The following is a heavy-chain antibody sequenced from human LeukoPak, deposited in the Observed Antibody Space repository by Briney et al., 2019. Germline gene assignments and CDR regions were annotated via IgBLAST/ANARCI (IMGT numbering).Heavy chain of an antibody. Sequence: SETLSLTCTVSGGSISGYYWSWIRQPPGEGLEWIGYIYNSGNTNYNPSLKSRVTISVDTSTNQFSLKLTSVTAADTAVYYCARYRAFDIWGQGTLVTVSS. V-gene: IGHV4-59*01. CDR3: ARYRAFDI. J-gene: IGHJ3*02. CDR2: IYNSGNT. CDR1: GGSISGYY.